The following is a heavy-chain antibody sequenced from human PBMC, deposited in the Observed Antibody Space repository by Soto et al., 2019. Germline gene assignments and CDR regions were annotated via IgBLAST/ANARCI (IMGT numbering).Heavy chain of an antibody. CDR1: GFTFDDYA. J-gene: IGHJ6*03. CDR3: TTDIWGYCCNTSCSSYYYYMDV. Sequence: GGSLRLSCAASGFTFDDYAMHWVRQAPGKGLEWVSSIKSKTDGGTTDYAAPVKGRFTISRDDSKNTLYLQMNSLKTEDTAVYYCTTDIWGYCCNTSCSSYYYYMDVWGKGTTVTVSS. D-gene: IGHD2-2*01. V-gene: IGHV3-15*07. CDR2: IKSKTDGGTT.